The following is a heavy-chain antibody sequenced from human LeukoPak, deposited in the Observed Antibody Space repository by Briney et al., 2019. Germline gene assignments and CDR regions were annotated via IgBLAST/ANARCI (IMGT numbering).Heavy chain of an antibody. Sequence: GESLRLSCAPSGFIFSDYYMSWVRQAPGKGPEWVSYITDSGNEIYYADSVKGRFTISRDNAKNSLFLQMNSLRAEDTAVYYCARLSHYAFDMWGQGAVVTVSS. V-gene: IGHV3-11*01. J-gene: IGHJ3*02. CDR2: ITDSGNEI. CDR3: ARLSHYAFDM. CDR1: GFIFSDYY.